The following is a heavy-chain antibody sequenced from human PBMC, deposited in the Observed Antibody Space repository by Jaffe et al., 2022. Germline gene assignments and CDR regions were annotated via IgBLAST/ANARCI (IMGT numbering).Heavy chain of an antibody. Sequence: QVQLVESGGGVVQPGGSLRLSCAASGFTFSSYGMHWVRQAPGKGLEWVAFIRYDGSNKYYADSVKGRFTISRDNSKNTLYLQMNSLRAEDTAVYYCAKALRDLRYYYYMDVWGKGTTVTVSS. CDR1: GFTFSSYG. CDR3: AKALRDLRYYYYMDV. V-gene: IGHV3-30*02. CDR2: IRYDGSNK. J-gene: IGHJ6*03.